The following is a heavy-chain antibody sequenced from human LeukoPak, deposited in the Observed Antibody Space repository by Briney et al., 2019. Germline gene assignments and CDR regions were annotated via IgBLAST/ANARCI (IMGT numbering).Heavy chain of an antibody. CDR3: ARRDGDYYDSSDYFDY. CDR2: IYYSGST. D-gene: IGHD3-22*01. Sequence: SETLSLTCTVSGGSISSSSYYWGWIRQPPGKGLEWIGSIYYSGSTYYNPSLKSRVTISVDTSKNQFSLKLSSVTAADTAVYYCARRDGDYYDSSDYFDYWGQGTLVTVSS. V-gene: IGHV4-39*01. J-gene: IGHJ4*02. CDR1: GGSISSSSYY.